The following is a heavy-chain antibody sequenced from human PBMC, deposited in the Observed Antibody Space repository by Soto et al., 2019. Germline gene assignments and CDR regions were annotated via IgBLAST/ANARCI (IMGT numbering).Heavy chain of an antibody. Sequence: QVQLVQSGAEMKTPGSSVKVSCKVSGDTFNNYAISWVRQAPGEGLEWMGGINPKLDTPKYAQKFQGRVSITADESAATADMELRSLRSDDTAVYYCARDTRQITRIRGVIPHYIYHMDVWGQGTTVAVS. CDR3: ARDTRQITRIRGVIPHYIYHMDV. CDR2: INPKLDTP. CDR1: GDTFNNYA. V-gene: IGHV1-69*01. J-gene: IGHJ6*03. D-gene: IGHD3-10*01.